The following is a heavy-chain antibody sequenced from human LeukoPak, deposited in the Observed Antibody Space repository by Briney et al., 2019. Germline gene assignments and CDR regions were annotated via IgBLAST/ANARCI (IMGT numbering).Heavy chain of an antibody. V-gene: IGHV1-69*05. J-gene: IGHJ3*02. D-gene: IGHD3-22*01. CDR2: IIPIFGTA. Sequence: SVKVSCKASGGTFSSYAISWVRQAPGQGLEWMGGIIPIFGTANYAQKFQGRVTITTDESTSTAYMELSSLRSEDTAVYYCARDRYYDSSGYYRGSADAFDIWGQGTMVTISS. CDR1: GGTFSSYA. CDR3: ARDRYYDSSGYYRGSADAFDI.